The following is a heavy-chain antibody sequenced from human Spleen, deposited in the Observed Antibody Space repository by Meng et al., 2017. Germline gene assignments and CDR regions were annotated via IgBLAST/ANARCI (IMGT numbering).Heavy chain of an antibody. CDR3: SREASGSSYGMDV. CDR1: GFSFTDAW. CDR2: IKSNSDGGTT. J-gene: IGHJ6*02. Sequence: GESLKISCVASGFSFTDAWMSWVRQAPGKGLEWVGRIKSNSDGGTTAYAAPVTGRFTISRDDSKNTLYLQLNSLRAEDTAVYYCSREASGSSYGMDVWGQGTTVTVSS. V-gene: IGHV3-15*01. D-gene: IGHD2-15*01.